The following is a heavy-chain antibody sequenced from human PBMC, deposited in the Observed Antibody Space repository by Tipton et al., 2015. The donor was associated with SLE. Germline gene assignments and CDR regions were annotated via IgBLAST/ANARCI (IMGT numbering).Heavy chain of an antibody. J-gene: IGHJ4*02. V-gene: IGHV3-21*04. CDR3: ARGFCSDGVCYGRGFFDS. Sequence: SLRLSCVASGFTFSSYSMNWVRQAPGKGLEWVSSISSSSSYIYYADSVKGRLTISRDNAKNSLYLQMNSLRAEDTAVYYCARGFCSDGVCYGRGFFDSWGQGALVTVS. CDR1: GFTFSSYS. D-gene: IGHD2-8*01. CDR2: ISSSSSYI.